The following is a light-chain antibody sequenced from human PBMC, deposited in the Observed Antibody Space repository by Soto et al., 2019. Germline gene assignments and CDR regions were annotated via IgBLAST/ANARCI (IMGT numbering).Light chain of an antibody. CDR3: KQGTHWPLT. Sequence: DVVMTQSPLSLPVTLGQPASISCRSSQSLVSSDGNTYLNWFQQRPGQSPRRLIYYVSNRDSGVPDRFSGSGSGTDFTLRISRVEAEDVGVYYCKQGTHWPLTFGQGTKVDIK. J-gene: IGKJ3*01. CDR1: QSLVSSDGNTY. V-gene: IGKV2-30*01. CDR2: YVS.